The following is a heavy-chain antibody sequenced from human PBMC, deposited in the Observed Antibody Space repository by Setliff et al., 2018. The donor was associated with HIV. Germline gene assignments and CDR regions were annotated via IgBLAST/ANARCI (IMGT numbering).Heavy chain of an antibody. CDR1: GSSISSSSYY. D-gene: IGHD3-22*01. V-gene: IGHV4-39*07. Sequence: LSLTCTVSGSSISSSSYYWGWIRQPPGKGLEWIGSIYYSGSTYYNPSLKSRVTISVDTSKNQFSLKLYSVTAADTAVYYCATSRVVVLRFDPWGQGTLVTVSS. CDR2: IYYSGST. J-gene: IGHJ5*02. CDR3: ATSRVVVLRFDP.